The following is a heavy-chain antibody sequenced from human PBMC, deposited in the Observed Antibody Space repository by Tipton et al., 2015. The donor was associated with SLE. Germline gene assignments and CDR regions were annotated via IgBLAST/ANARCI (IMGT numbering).Heavy chain of an antibody. Sequence: GLVKPSETLSLTCAVYGGSFSGYYWSWIRQPPGKGLEWIGEINHSGSTNYNPPLKSRVTISVDTSKNQFSLKLSSVTAADTAVYYCARGLVGGGGFGYWGQGTLVTVSS. CDR2: INHSGST. V-gene: IGHV4-34*01. CDR1: GGSFSGYY. J-gene: IGHJ4*02. CDR3: ARGLVGGGGFGY. D-gene: IGHD3-16*01.